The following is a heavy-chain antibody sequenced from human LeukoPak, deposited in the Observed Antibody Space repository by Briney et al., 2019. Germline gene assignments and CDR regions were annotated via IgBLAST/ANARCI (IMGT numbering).Heavy chain of an antibody. CDR1: GFTVSSNS. Sequence: GGSLRLSCTVSGFTVSSNSMSWVRQAPGKGLEWVSFIYSDNTHYADSVKGRFTISRDNSKNTLYLQMNSLRAEDTAVYYCASQGGPPDAFDIWGQGTMVTVSS. V-gene: IGHV3-53*01. CDR2: IYSDNT. D-gene: IGHD3-16*01. J-gene: IGHJ3*02. CDR3: ASQGGPPDAFDI.